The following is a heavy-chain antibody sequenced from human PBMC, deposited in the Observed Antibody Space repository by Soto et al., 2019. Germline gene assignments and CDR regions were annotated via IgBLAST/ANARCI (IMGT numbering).Heavy chain of an antibody. CDR3: ATLNYDFWSGYYYFDY. Sequence: VESRQISCKGSGYSFTSYWISWVRQLPGKGLEWMGRIDPSDSYTNYSPSFQGHVTISADKSISTAYLQWSSLKASDTAMYYCATLNYDFWSGYYYFDYWGQGTLVTVS. J-gene: IGHJ4*02. CDR2: IDPSDSYT. D-gene: IGHD3-3*01. V-gene: IGHV5-10-1*01. CDR1: GYSFTSYW.